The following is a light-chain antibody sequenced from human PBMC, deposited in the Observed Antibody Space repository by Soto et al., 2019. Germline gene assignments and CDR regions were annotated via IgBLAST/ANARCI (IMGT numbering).Light chain of an antibody. CDR3: QQYGNSPLT. CDR2: GVS. CDR1: QSVSNNY. V-gene: IGKV3-20*01. Sequence: EIVLTQSPGTLSLSPGERATLSCRASQSVSNNYLAWYQQKPGQAPRLIIYGVSRRATGIPDTFSGSGSGTDFTLTISRLEPEDFAVYYCQQYGNSPLTFGGGTKIEI. J-gene: IGKJ4*01.